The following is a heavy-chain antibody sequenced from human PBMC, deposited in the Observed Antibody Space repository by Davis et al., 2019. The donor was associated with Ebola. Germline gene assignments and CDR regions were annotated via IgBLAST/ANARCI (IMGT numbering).Heavy chain of an antibody. J-gene: IGHJ6*04. CDR2: IFHSGST. V-gene: IGHV4-4*02. D-gene: IGHD3-22*01. CDR3: ARVISGYPYYYYGMDV. Sequence: MPSETLSLTCTVSGGSISSSNWWNWVRQPPGKGLEWIGEIFHSGSTNYNPSLKSRVTISVDTSKNQFSLKLSSVTAADTAVYYCARVISGYPYYYYGMDVWGKGTTVTVSS. CDR1: GGSISSSNW.